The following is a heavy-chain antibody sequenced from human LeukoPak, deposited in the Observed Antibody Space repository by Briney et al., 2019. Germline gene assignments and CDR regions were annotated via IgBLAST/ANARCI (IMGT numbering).Heavy chain of an antibody. Sequence: KPSETLSLTCTVSGGSISSSSYYWGWIRQPPGKGLEWIGSIYYSGSTYYNPSLKSRVTMSVDTSKNQFSLKLSSVTATDTAVYYCARLGTVTNIRSYYFDYWGQGTLVTVSS. CDR3: ARLGTVTNIRSYYFDY. CDR1: GGSISSSSYY. J-gene: IGHJ4*02. CDR2: IYYSGST. D-gene: IGHD4-17*01. V-gene: IGHV4-39*07.